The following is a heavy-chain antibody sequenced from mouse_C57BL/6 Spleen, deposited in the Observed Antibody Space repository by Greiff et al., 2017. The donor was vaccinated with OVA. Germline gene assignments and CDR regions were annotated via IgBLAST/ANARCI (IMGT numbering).Heavy chain of an antibody. Sequence: QVQLQQPGAELVRPGTSVKLSCKASGYTFTSYWMHWVKQRPGQGLEWIGVIDPSDSYTNYNQKFKGKATLTVDTSSSTAYMQLSSLTSEDSAVYYCAAGLDYGSSFYGMDYWGQGTSVTVSS. V-gene: IGHV1-59*01. CDR1: GYTFTSYW. J-gene: IGHJ4*01. CDR2: IDPSDSYT. CDR3: AAGLDYGSSFYGMDY. D-gene: IGHD1-1*01.